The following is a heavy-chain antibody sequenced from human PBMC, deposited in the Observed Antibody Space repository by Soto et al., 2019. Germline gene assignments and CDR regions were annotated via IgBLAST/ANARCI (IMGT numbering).Heavy chain of an antibody. J-gene: IGHJ5*02. CDR3: ARDLQAGTDNVNWFAP. D-gene: IGHD1-1*01. CDR1: GFSISRSA. CDR2: IAYDGSNR. Sequence: QVQLVESGGGVVQPGGSLRLSCAPSGFSISRSAMHWVRQAPGKGLEWVAVIAYDGSNRWYADSAKGRFTISRDNSKNTVYLEMSSLRGEDTAVYYCARDLQAGTDNVNWFAPWGQGTLVTVSS. V-gene: IGHV3-30*04.